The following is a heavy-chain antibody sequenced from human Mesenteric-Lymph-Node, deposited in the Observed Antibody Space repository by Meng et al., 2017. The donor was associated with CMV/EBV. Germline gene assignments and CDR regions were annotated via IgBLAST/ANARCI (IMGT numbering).Heavy chain of an antibody. V-gene: IGHV6-1*01. D-gene: IGHD4-23*01. J-gene: IGHJ4*02. CDR1: GDSVSSNSAA. Sequence: SQTLSLTCAISGDSVSSNSAAWNWIRQSPSRGLEWLGRTYYRSKWYNDYAVSVKSRITINPDTSKNQFSLQLNSVTPEDTAVYYCAREWIFGEDTSTMVVRAVDYWGQGTLVTVSS. CDR2: TYYRSKWYN. CDR3: AREWIFGEDTSTMVVRAVDY.